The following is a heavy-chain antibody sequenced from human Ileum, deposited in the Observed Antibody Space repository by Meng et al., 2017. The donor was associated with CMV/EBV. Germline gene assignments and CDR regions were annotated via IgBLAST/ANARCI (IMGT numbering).Heavy chain of an antibody. CDR2: VSGSGSRT. J-gene: IGHJ4*02. D-gene: IGHD3-16*01. CDR3: AKSPPEMIMTGPRYYFDW. CDR1: RFTFDNYA. V-gene: IGHV3-23*01. Sequence: GESLKISCVASRFTFDNYAVSWVRQAPGKGLEWVSTVSGSGSRTYYSDSVKGRFTISRDNSKNTLYLQMNSLRADDTALYYCAKSPPEMIMTGPRYYFDWWGQGTLVTVSS.